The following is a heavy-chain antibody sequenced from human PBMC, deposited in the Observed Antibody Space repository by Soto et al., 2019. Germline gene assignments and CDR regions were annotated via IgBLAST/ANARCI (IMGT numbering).Heavy chain of an antibody. D-gene: IGHD2-2*01. CDR1: GYTFTSYG. CDR3: ARVVPAAMAKYNWFDP. J-gene: IGHJ5*02. CDR2: ISAYNGNT. V-gene: IGHV1-18*01. Sequence: QVQLVQSGAEVKKPGASVKVSCKASGYTFTSYGISWVRQAPGQGLEWMGWISAYNGNTNYAQKLQGRVTMTTDTSTSKAYMELRSLRSDDTAVYYCARVVPAAMAKYNWFDPWGQGTLVTVSS.